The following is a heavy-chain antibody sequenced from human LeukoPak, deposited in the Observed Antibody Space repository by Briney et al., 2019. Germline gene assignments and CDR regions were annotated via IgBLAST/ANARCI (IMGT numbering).Heavy chain of an antibody. Sequence: SAKVSCKASGGTFSSYAISLVRQAPGQGLEWMGGIIPIFGTANYAQKFQGGVTITADESTSTAYMELSSLRSEDTAVYYCARAGGDDAFDIWGQGTMVTVSS. CDR1: GGTFSSYA. J-gene: IGHJ3*02. D-gene: IGHD1-26*01. CDR3: ARAGGDDAFDI. CDR2: IIPIFGTA. V-gene: IGHV1-69*13.